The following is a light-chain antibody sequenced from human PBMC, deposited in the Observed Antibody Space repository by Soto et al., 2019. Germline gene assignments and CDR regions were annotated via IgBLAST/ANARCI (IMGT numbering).Light chain of an antibody. CDR1: SSNIGAHY. CDR2: ENN. Sequence: QSVLTQPPSVSAAPGHQVTIFCSGSSSNIGAHYVSWYQQLPGTAPKLLIYENNKRPAGIPDRFSGSKSGTSATLGITGLQTGDDADYYCGTWDNSLNGGVFGGGTQLTVL. CDR3: GTWDNSLNGGV. J-gene: IGLJ7*01. V-gene: IGLV1-51*02.